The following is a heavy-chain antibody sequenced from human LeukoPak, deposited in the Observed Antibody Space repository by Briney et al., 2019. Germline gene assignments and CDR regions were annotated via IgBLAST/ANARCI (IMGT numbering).Heavy chain of an antibody. CDR1: GFTFSSYA. Sequence: GGSLRLSCAASGFTFSSYAMHWVRQAPGKGLEWVAVISYDGSNEYYADSVKGRFTISRDNSKNTLYLQMNSLRAEDTAVYYCARKAGSGYSYGPRANYFDYWGQGTLVTVSS. J-gene: IGHJ4*02. D-gene: IGHD5-18*01. CDR2: ISYDGSNE. CDR3: ARKAGSGYSYGPRANYFDY. V-gene: IGHV3-30-3*01.